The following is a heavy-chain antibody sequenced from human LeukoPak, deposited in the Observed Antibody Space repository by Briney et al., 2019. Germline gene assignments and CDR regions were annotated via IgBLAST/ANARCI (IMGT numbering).Heavy chain of an antibody. D-gene: IGHD6-19*01. V-gene: IGHV3-30*19. CDR1: GFTFSSYG. Sequence: PGGSLRLSCAASGFTFSSYGMHWVRQAPGKGLEWVAVIASDGNTEFYADSVKGRFTISRDNSNNTVYLQMNSLRGEDTALYYCARDRYSSGWFSDYWGQGTLVTVSS. J-gene: IGHJ4*02. CDR3: ARDRYSSGWFSDY. CDR2: IASDGNTE.